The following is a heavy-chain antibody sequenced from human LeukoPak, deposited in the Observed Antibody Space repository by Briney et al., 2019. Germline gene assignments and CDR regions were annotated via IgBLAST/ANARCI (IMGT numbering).Heavy chain of an antibody. D-gene: IGHD3-10*01. CDR2: IYYSGST. J-gene: IGHJ4*02. CDR1: GGSISSSSYY. CDR3: ALSPELLWFGE. Sequence: PSETLSLTCTVSGGSISSSSYYWGWIRQPPGKGLEWIGSIYYSGSTYYNPSLKSRVTISVDTSKNQFSLKLSSVTAAGTAVYYCALSPELLWFGEWGQGTLVTVSS. V-gene: IGHV4-39*07.